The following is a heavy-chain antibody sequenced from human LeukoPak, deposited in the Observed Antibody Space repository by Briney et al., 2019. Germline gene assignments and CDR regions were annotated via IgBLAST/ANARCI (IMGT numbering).Heavy chain of an antibody. J-gene: IGHJ5*02. Sequence: RGSLRLSCAASGLTVSNNYMTWVRQAPGKGLEWVSVIYSGGSTYYADSVEGRFTISRDNSKNTLYLQMNSLRAEDTALYYCARAHYYGSGSYGWFDPWGQGTLVTVSS. CDR2: IYSGGST. V-gene: IGHV3-66*01. CDR1: GLTVSNNY. CDR3: ARAHYYGSGSYGWFDP. D-gene: IGHD3-10*01.